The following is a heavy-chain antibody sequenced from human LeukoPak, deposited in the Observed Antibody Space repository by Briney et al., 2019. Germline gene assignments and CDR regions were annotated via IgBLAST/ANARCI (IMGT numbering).Heavy chain of an antibody. CDR1: GYSISSGYY. CDR2: IYHSGNT. Sequence: SETLSLTCTVSGYSISSGYYWGWIRQPPGKGLEWIGNIYHSGNTYYNPSLKSRVTISVDTSKNQFSLKLSSVTAAATAVYYCAKLGNYDLMIDYWGQGTLVTVSS. CDR3: AKLGNYDLMIDY. D-gene: IGHD3-3*01. J-gene: IGHJ4*02. V-gene: IGHV4-38-2*02.